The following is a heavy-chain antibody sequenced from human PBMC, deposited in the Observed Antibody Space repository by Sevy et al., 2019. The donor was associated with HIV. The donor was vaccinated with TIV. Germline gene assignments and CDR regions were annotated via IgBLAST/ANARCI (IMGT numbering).Heavy chain of an antibody. CDR3: ARADVDRYYYYYGMDV. V-gene: IGHV3-30*01. Sequence: GESLKISCAASGFTFSSYAMHWVRQAPGKGLEWVAVISYDGSKRFHANSVKGRFSISRDKSKNMVYLQMNGLRIADTAVYYCARADVDRYYYYYGMDVWGQGTTVTVSS. CDR1: GFTFSSYA. CDR2: ISYDGSKR. J-gene: IGHJ6*02.